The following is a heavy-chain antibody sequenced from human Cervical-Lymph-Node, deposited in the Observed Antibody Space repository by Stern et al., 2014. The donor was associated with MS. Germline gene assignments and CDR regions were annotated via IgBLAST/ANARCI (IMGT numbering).Heavy chain of an antibody. CDR3: ARSSTVTPNAFDI. V-gene: IGHV4-30-2*01. Sequence: QLVESGSGLVKPSQTLSLTCAVSGGSISSGGYSWSWIRQPPGKGLEWVGYIYHSWSTYYNPSLKSRVTISVDRSKNQFSLKLSSVTAADTAVYYCARSSTVTPNAFDIWGQGTMVTVSS. D-gene: IGHD4-17*01. J-gene: IGHJ3*02. CDR1: GGSISSGGYS. CDR2: IYHSWST.